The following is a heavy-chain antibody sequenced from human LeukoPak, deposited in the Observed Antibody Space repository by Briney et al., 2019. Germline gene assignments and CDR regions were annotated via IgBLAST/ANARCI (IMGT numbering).Heavy chain of an antibody. CDR1: GGSMTNYY. CDR2: IYYRGDT. CDR3: ARLSGPSGGPVSFFGLDV. J-gene: IGHJ6*02. V-gene: IGHV4-59*08. Sequence: SETLSLTCTVSGGSMTNYYWSWIWQPPGKGLEWIGHIYYRGDTKYNPSLKSRVTISLDTSKQQFSLRLTSVSAADTAAYYCARLSGPSGGPVSFFGLDVWSQGTTVAVSS. D-gene: IGHD6-19*01.